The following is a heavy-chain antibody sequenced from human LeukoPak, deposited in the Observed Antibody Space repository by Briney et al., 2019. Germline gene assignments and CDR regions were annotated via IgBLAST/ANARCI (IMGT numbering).Heavy chain of an antibody. CDR1: GGSISSSDYY. J-gene: IGHJ4*02. V-gene: IGHV4-39*01. Sequence: SETLSPTCTVSGGSISSSDYYWVWIRQPPGMRLDWIGSIYCSGNTDYNPSLKFRVTISVDTSNNQFSLSLLSVTAADTAVYFCARQGFIVMAGEGDFDYWGQGTLVTVSS. CDR2: IYCSGNT. CDR3: ARQGFIVMAGEGDFDY. D-gene: IGHD5-24*01.